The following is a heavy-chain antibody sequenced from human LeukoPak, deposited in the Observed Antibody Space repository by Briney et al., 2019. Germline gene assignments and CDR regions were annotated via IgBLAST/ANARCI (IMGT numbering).Heavy chain of an antibody. Sequence: SQTLSLTCTVSGGSISSGDFYWSWIRQHPGKGLEWIGYIYYSGSTYYNPSLKSRVTISVDTSKNQFSLKLSSVTAADTAVYYCGHDSRLGAFDIWGQGTMVTVSS. J-gene: IGHJ3*02. V-gene: IGHV4-30-4*08. D-gene: IGHD3-22*01. CDR1: GGSISSGDFY. CDR3: GHDSRLGAFDI. CDR2: IYYSGST.